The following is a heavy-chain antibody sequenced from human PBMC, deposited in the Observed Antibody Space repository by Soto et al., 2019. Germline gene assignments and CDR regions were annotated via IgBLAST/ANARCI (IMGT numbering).Heavy chain of an antibody. V-gene: IGHV1-69*13. CDR1: GGIFTRYD. Sequence: SVKVSCKASGGIFTRYDIRWVRQAPGQGLEWMGAIIPIFGTANYAQKFQGRVTITADASTSTAYMELSSLRSEDTAIYYCARDGTLYCSSTSCYPWFDPWGQGTLVTVSS. D-gene: IGHD2-2*01. J-gene: IGHJ5*02. CDR3: ARDGTLYCSSTSCYPWFDP. CDR2: IIPIFGTA.